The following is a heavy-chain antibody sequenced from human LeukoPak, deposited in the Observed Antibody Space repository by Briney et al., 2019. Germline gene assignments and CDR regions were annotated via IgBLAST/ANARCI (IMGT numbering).Heavy chain of an antibody. Sequence: PSETLSLTCTVSGGSISSYYWNWIRQPPGKGLEWIGYGSYSGSTDYNPSVKSRVTISVDTSKNQFSLKLSSVTAADTAVYYCARAYGSYSFDYWGQGTLVTVSS. V-gene: IGHV4-59*01. J-gene: IGHJ4*02. D-gene: IGHD1-26*01. CDR1: GGSISSYY. CDR3: ARAYGSYSFDY. CDR2: GSYSGST.